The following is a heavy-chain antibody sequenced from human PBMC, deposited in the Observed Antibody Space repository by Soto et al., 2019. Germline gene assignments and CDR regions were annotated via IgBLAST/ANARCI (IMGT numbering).Heavy chain of an antibody. CDR1: GGSISSYY. CDR3: ARVLGYCSGGSCYPDAFDI. Sequence: SETLPLTCTVSGGSISSYYWSWIRQPPGKGLEWIGYIYYSGSTNYNPSLKSRVTISVDTSKNQFSLKLSSVTAADTAVYYCARVLGYCSGGSCYPDAFDIWGQGTMVTVSS. CDR2: IYYSGST. D-gene: IGHD2-15*01. J-gene: IGHJ3*02. V-gene: IGHV4-59*01.